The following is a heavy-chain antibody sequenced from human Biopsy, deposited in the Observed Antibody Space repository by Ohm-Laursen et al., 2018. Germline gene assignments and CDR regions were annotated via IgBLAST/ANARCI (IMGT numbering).Heavy chain of an antibody. CDR3: ARDSGILNYGNFKYYHYYGMDV. J-gene: IGHJ6*02. CDR1: GDSVTKYY. V-gene: IGHV4-59*02. CDR2: IYYSVMT. D-gene: IGHD4-11*01. Sequence: PSQTLSLTCTVSGDSVTKYYWSWIRQPPGKGLEWIGHIYYSVMTNYNPSLQSRVSISVDTSRTQVSLTLSSVTAADTAVYYCARDSGILNYGNFKYYHYYGMDVWGQGTKVTVSS.